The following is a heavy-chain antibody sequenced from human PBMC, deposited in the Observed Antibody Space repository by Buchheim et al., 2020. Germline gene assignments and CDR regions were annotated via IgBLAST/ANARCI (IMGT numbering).Heavy chain of an antibody. J-gene: IGHJ6*02. CDR2: INPSGGST. D-gene: IGHD6-19*01. CDR3: ARELIAVAGGGGYGMDV. CDR1: GYTFTSYY. V-gene: IGHV1-46*01. Sequence: QVQLVQSGAEVKKPGASVKVSCKASGYTFTSYYMHWVRQAPGQGLEWMGIINPSGGSTSYAQQFQGRVTMTRDTSTSTVYMELSSLRSEDTAVYYCARELIAVAGGGGYGMDVWGQGTT.